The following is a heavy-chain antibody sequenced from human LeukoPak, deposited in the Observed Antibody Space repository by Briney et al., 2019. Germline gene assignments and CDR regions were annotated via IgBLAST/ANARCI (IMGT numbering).Heavy chain of an antibody. Sequence: GRSLRLSCAASGFTFSSYAMHWVRQAPGKGLEWVAVISYDGSNKYYADSVKGRFTISRDNSKNALYLQMNSLRAEDTAVYYCAKGSYYDSSGYPPRGLYGMDVWGQGTTVTVSS. CDR3: AKGSYYDSSGYPPRGLYGMDV. D-gene: IGHD3-22*01. J-gene: IGHJ6*02. V-gene: IGHV3-30-3*01. CDR1: GFTFSSYA. CDR2: ISYDGSNK.